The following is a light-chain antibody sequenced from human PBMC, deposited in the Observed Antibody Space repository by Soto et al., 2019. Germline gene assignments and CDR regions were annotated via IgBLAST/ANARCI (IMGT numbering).Light chain of an antibody. Sequence: QCALTKPASVSAPPGQSITISCTGTSSDVGSYNYVSWYQQHPGKAPKLMIYEVRDRPSGISSRFSGSKSGNTASLTISGLPTEDEADYYCSSYTSSSIRFGAGTKVTVL. CDR1: SSDVGSYNY. V-gene: IGLV2-14*01. CDR2: EVR. J-gene: IGLJ1*01. CDR3: SSYTSSSIR.